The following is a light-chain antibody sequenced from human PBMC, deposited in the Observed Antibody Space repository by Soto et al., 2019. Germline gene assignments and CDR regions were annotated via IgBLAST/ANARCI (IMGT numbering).Light chain of an antibody. CDR1: QSVSSY. Sequence: EIVLTQSLGTPSLSPGERATLSCRASQSVSSYLAWYQQKPGQAPRLLIYDASTRATGISARFSGSGSGTDFTLTISSLEPEDFAVYYCQQRSNWPVTFGQGTKVDIK. V-gene: IGKV3-11*01. J-gene: IGKJ1*01. CDR2: DAS. CDR3: QQRSNWPVT.